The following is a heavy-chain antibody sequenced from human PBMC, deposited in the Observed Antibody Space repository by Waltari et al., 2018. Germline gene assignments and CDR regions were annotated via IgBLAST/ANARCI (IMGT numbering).Heavy chain of an antibody. V-gene: IGHV1-46*03. D-gene: IGHD6-13*01. CDR1: GYTFTSYY. J-gene: IGHJ6*02. Sequence: QVQLVQSGAEVKKPGASVKVSCKASGYTFTSYYMHWVRQAPGQGLEWMGIINPSGGSTSYAQKFQGRVTMTRETATSTVYMELSSLRSEDTAVYYCARDQADHRYSSSWSKPGYYYYYGMDVWGQGTTVTVSS. CDR3: ARDQADHRYSSSWSKPGYYYYYGMDV. CDR2: INPSGGST.